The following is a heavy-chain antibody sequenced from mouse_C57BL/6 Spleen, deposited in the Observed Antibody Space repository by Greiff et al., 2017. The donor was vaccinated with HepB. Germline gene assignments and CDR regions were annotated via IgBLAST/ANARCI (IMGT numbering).Heavy chain of an antibody. CDR2: INPSTGGT. V-gene: IGHV1-42*01. D-gene: IGHD4-1*01. Sequence: VQLQQSGPELVKPGASVKISCKASGYSFTGYYMNWVKQSPEKSLEWIGEINPSTGGTTYNQKFKAKATLTVDESSSTAYMQLKSLTSEDSAVYYCARESTGPFDYWGQGTTLTVSS. J-gene: IGHJ2*01. CDR1: GYSFTGYY. CDR3: ARESTGPFDY.